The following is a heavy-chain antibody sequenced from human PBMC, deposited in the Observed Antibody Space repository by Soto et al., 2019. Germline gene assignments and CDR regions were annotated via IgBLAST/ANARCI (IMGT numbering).Heavy chain of an antibody. CDR3: ARVEAPFGESLH. J-gene: IGHJ4*02. V-gene: IGHV1-18*01. CDR2: ISPDDGNT. D-gene: IGHD3-10*01. CDR1: GYTFSSYT. Sequence: ASVKVSCKTSGYTFSSYTIAWVRQAPGQGLEWLGWISPDDGNTEYEQKFQGRVTMTADTLTNNAYMELRSLKYDDTAVHYCARVEAPFGESLHWGQGTPVTVSS.